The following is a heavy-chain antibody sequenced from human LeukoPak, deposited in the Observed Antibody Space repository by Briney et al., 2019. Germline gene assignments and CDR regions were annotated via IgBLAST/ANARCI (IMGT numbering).Heavy chain of an antibody. CDR2: IKQDGSEK. V-gene: IGHV3-7*03. CDR1: GFTFSNAW. J-gene: IGHJ4*02. D-gene: IGHD6-19*01. CDR3: ARGLFSSEAY. Sequence: GGSLRLSCAASGFTFSNAWMSWVRQAPGKGLEWVANIKQDGSEKNYVDSVKGRFTISKDNAKNSVYLQMDNLRAEDTAVYYCARGLFSSEAYWGQGILVTVSS.